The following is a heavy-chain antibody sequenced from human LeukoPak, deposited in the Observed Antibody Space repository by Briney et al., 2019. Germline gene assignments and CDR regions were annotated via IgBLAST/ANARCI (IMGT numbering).Heavy chain of an antibody. Sequence: SETLSLTCAVSSYSISSGYYWGWIRQPPGKGLEWIGSIYHRGNTYYNPSLKSRVTISIDTSKNQFSLKLSSVTAADTPVYYCARIRMITFGGVIVRTYYFDYWGQGTLVIVSS. J-gene: IGHJ4*02. CDR2: IYHRGNT. CDR3: ARIRMITFGGVIVRTYYFDY. D-gene: IGHD3-16*02. V-gene: IGHV4-38-2*01. CDR1: SYSISSGYY.